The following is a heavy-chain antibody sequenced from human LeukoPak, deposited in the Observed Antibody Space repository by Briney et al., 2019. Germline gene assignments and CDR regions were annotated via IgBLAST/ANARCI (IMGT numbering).Heavy chain of an antibody. CDR3: ARSRSGYYGDVDY. D-gene: IGHD3-3*01. CDR1: GGSISSGGYY. J-gene: IGHJ4*02. Sequence: PSETLSLTCTVSGGSISSGGYYWGWIRQHPGKGLEWIGHIYYSGNTYYNPSLKSRVTISVDTSKNQFSLKLSSVTAADTAVYYCARSRSGYYGDVDYWGQGTLVTVSS. V-gene: IGHV4-31*03. CDR2: IYYSGNT.